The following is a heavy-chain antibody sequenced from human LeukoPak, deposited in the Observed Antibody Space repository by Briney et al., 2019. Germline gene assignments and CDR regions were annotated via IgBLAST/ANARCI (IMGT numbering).Heavy chain of an antibody. CDR2: IYTSGST. Sequence: SQTLSLTCTVSGSSISSGSYYWSWIRQPAGKGLEWIGRIYTSGSTNYNPSLESRVTISVDTSKNQFSLKLSSVTAADTAVYYCARGRYDYVWGSYPNWFDPWGQGTLVTVSS. J-gene: IGHJ5*02. CDR3: ARGRYDYVWGSYPNWFDP. V-gene: IGHV4-61*02. CDR1: GSSISSGSYY. D-gene: IGHD3-16*02.